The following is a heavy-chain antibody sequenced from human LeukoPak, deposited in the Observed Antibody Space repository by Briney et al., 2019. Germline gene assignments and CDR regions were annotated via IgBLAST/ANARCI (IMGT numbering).Heavy chain of an antibody. J-gene: IGHJ6*02. CDR3: AKDRSDNSSWYCMDV. Sequence: QPGGSLRLSCAASGFTFSNYAMSWVRQAPGKGPEWVSGISGSGDTTYYADSVKGRFTISRDNSKNTLYLQMNSLGAEDTAVYYCAKDRSDNSSWYCMDVWGQGTTVTVSS. D-gene: IGHD6-19*01. CDR1: GFTFSNYA. CDR2: ISGSGDTT. V-gene: IGHV3-23*01.